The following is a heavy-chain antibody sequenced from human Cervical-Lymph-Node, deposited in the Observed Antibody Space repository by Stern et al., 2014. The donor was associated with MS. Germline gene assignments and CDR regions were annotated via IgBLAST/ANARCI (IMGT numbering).Heavy chain of an antibody. J-gene: IGHJ4*02. CDR2: ISSSSSYI. CDR3: ARGPAGNYGGVYYFDY. CDR1: GFTFSSYS. V-gene: IGHV3-21*01. Sequence: EDQLVESGGGLVKPGGSLRLSCAASGFTFSSYSMNWVRQAPGKGLEWVSSISSSSSYIYYADSVKGRFTISRDNAKNSLYLQMNSLRAEDTAVYYCARGPAGNYGGVYYFDYWGQGTLVTVSS. D-gene: IGHD1-7*01.